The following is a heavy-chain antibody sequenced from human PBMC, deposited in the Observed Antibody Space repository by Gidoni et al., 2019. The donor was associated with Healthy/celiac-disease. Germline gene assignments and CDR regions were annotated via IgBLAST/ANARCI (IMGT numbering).Heavy chain of an antibody. D-gene: IGHD6-6*01. CDR3: ARGQYSKDAFDI. CDR1: GRSFSGYY. J-gene: IGHJ3*02. V-gene: IGHV4-34*01. CDR2: INHSGST. Sequence: QVQLQQWAAGLLKPSETLSLTCAVHGRSFSGYYWSWIRQPPGTGMQWIGEINHSGSTNYNPSLKSRVTISVDTSKNQFSLKLSSVTAADTAVYYCARGQYSKDAFDIWGQGTMVTVSS.